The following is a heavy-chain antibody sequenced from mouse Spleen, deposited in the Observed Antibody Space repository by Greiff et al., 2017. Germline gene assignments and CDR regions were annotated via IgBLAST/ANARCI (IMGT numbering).Heavy chain of an antibody. V-gene: IGHV1-78*01. CDR1: GYTFTDHT. J-gene: IGHJ4*01. Sequence: VQVVESGPELVKPGASVKISCKVSGYTFTDHTIHWMKQRPEQGLEWIGYIYPRDGSTKYNEKFKGKATLTADKSSSTAYMQLNSLTSEDSAVYFCARGFYGNLNWDGAMDYWGQGTSVTVSS. CDR2: IYPRDGST. CDR3: ARGFYGNLNWDGAMDY. D-gene: IGHD2-1*01.